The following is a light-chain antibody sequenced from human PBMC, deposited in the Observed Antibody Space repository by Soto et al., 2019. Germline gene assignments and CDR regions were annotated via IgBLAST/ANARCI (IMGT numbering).Light chain of an antibody. V-gene: IGKV1-5*03. J-gene: IGKJ4*01. CDR1: QTISSW. CDR3: QQFYTWPVT. CDR2: KAS. Sequence: TQMTQSPATVSGSVGDRFTITCRASQTISSWLAWYQQKPGKAPKLLIYKASTLKSGVPSRFSGSGSGTEFTLTINSLQSEDFAVYYCQQFYTWPVTFGGGTKVDIK.